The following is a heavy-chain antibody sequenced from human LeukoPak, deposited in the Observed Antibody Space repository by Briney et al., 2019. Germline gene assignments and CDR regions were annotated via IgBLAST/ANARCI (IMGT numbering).Heavy chain of an antibody. J-gene: IGHJ5*02. CDR3: ARVAGWHWFDP. CDR2: IRPSGDNT. Sequence: PGGPLRLSCAASGFTFSNAWMSWVRQAPGRGLEWVSSIRPSGDNTYYGDSVKGRFTISRDNSKNTVYLQMNNMRVDDTAVYYCARVAGWHWFDPWGQGTLVTVSS. CDR1: GFTFSNAW. V-gene: IGHV3-23*01. D-gene: IGHD6-19*01.